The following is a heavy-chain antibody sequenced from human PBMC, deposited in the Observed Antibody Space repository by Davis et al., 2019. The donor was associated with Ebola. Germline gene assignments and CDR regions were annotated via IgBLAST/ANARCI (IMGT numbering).Heavy chain of an antibody. CDR2: ISSSSSTI. CDR1: GFTFSSYS. Sequence: GESLKISCAASGFTFSSYSMNWVRQAPGKGLEWVSYISSSSSTIYYADSVKGRFTISRDNPKNTLYLQMNSLRADDTAVYYCARAGWYSSSSYDYWGQGTLVTVSS. CDR3: ARAGWYSSSSYDY. J-gene: IGHJ4*02. D-gene: IGHD6-6*01. V-gene: IGHV3-48*01.